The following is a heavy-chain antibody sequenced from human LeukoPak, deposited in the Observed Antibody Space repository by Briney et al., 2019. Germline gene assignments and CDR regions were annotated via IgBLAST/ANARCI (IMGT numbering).Heavy chain of an antibody. V-gene: IGHV4-61*01. J-gene: IGHJ4*02. Sequence: KPSETLSLTCTVSGGSVSSGCYFWSWIRQPPGKGLVWVGFIYYSGNTKYNPSLESRATILVDTSKNQFFLKLTSLTTADTAVYYCARGGLSSGWNYWGRGALVTVSS. D-gene: IGHD6-19*01. CDR1: GGSVSSGCYF. CDR2: IYYSGNT. CDR3: ARGGLSSGWNY.